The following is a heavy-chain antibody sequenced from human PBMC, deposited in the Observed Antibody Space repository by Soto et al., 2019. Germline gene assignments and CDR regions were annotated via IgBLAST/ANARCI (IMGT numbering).Heavy chain of an antibody. CDR3: ARTMVSVGDAGDYCHYYGMDV. Sequence: QVQLQESGPGLVKPSQTLSLTCTVSGGSISSGGYYWSWIRQHPGKGLAWIGYIYYSGSTYYNPSLKSRVTISVDTCKIQFSLKLSSVTAADTAVYYCARTMVSVGDAGDYCHYYGMDVWGQGTTVTVSS. CDR2: IYYSGST. V-gene: IGHV4-31*03. CDR1: GGSISSGGYY. J-gene: IGHJ6*02. D-gene: IGHD3-10*01.